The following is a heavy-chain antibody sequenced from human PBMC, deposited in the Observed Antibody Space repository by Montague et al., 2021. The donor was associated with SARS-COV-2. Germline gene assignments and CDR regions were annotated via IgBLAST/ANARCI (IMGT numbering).Heavy chain of an antibody. J-gene: IGHJ3*01. CDR1: GFIFSNFA. V-gene: IGHV3-30*04. D-gene: IGHD4/OR15-4a*01. Sequence: SLSLSCAASGFIFSNFALHWVRQAPGKGLEWVALIKYDGIDTFYADSVMGRFTISRDNSKNTLYLRMNSLRPEDTAVYYCARDSVHPDYGDAFDLWGRGTLVTVSS. CDR3: ARDSVHPDYGDAFDL. CDR2: IKYDGIDT.